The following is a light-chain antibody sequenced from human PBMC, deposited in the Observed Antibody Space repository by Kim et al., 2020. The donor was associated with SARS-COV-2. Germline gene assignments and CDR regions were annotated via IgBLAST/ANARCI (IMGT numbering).Light chain of an antibody. V-gene: IGLV6-57*04. CDR1: SGSIASNY. J-gene: IGLJ3*02. CDR3: QSYDSSFWV. CDR2: EDN. Sequence: NFMLTQPLSVSESPGKTVTISCTRSSGSIASNYVQWYQQRPDSAPTTIIYEDNQRLSGVPDRFSGSIDSSSNSASLTISGLKTEDEADYYCQSYDSSFWVFGGGTQLTVL.